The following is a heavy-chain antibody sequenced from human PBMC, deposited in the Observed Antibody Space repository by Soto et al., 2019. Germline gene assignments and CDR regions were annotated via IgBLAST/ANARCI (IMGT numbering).Heavy chain of an antibody. D-gene: IGHD2-2*01. CDR2: IWNDGIRK. V-gene: IGHV3-33*01. CDR1: GFTFSRYG. J-gene: IGHJ4*02. CDR3: GRDDDNAANAIDY. Sequence: QVQLVESGGGVVQPGTSLRLSCAASGFTFSRYGMHWVRQAPGKGLEWVALIWNDGIRKVYVDSVKGRLTISRDNSKNTVDLQMNSLRAEDTAVYYCGRDDDNAANAIDYWGPGTLVSVSS.